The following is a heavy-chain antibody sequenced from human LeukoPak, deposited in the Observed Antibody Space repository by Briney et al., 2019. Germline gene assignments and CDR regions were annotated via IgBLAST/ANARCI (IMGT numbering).Heavy chain of an antibody. CDR3: AKDRGSVYYYYGMDV. V-gene: IGHV3-30*18. J-gene: IGHJ6*02. CDR1: GFTFSSYG. CDR2: ISYDGSNK. Sequence: GGSLRLSCAASGFTFSSYGMHWVRQAPGKGLEWVAVISYDGSNKYYADSVKGRFTISGDNSKNTLYLQMNSLRAEDTAVYYCAKDRGSVYYYYGMDVWGQGTTVTVSS.